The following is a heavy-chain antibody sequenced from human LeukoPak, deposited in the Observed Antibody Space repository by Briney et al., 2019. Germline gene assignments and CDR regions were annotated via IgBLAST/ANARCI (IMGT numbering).Heavy chain of an antibody. Sequence: GGSLRLSCAASGFTFSSYAMSWVRQAPGKGLEWVSAISGSGGSTYYADSVKGRFTISRDNSKNTLYLQMNSLRAEDAAVYYCTKVSSGWTQPDYWAREPWSPSPQ. CDR3: TKVSSGWTQPDY. J-gene: IGHJ4*02. D-gene: IGHD6-19*01. V-gene: IGHV3-23*01. CDR2: ISGSGGST. CDR1: GFTFSSYA.